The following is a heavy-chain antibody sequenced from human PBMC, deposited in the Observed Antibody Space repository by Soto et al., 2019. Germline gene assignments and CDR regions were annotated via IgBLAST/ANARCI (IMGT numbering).Heavy chain of an antibody. CDR1: GFTFSSSG. V-gene: IGHV3-30*18. CDR3: AKDSSTYYYGSASDS. CDR2: ISFHGSLI. D-gene: IGHD3-10*01. J-gene: IGHJ4*02. Sequence: GSLRLSCAASGFTFSSSGMHWVRQAPGKGLEWVAVISFHGSLIYYSDSVKGRFTISRDNSKNTLYLQMSSLRAEDTAVYYCAKDSSTYYYGSASDSWGQGTLVTVSS.